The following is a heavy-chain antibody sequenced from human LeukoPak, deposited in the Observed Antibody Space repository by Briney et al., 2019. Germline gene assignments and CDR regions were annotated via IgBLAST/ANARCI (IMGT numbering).Heavy chain of an antibody. CDR2: INPSGGST. Sequence: GASVKVSFTSSGYIFTSHYMYWVRQPPGQGLDWMGIINPSGGSTIYAQKFQGRVTMTRDTSTSTVYMELSSLRSEDTAVYYCARESDRGCDYWGQGTLVTVSS. V-gene: IGHV1-46*01. CDR3: ARESDRGCDY. CDR1: GYIFTSHY. J-gene: IGHJ4*02.